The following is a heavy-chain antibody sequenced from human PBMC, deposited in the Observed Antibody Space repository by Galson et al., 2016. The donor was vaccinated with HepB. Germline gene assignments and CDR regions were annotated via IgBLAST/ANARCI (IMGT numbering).Heavy chain of an antibody. CDR1: GGSISSADYY. CDR3: AGGWEGWGV. CDR2: IFYSGST. D-gene: IGHD1-26*01. J-gene: IGHJ6*02. Sequence: LSLTCTVSGGSISSADYYWSWIRQPPGKGLEWIGHIFYSGSTHYNPSLKSRVAMSRDTSKNQFSLKLSSVTAADTAVYYCAGGWEGWGVWGQGTTVTVSS. V-gene: IGHV4-30-4*01.